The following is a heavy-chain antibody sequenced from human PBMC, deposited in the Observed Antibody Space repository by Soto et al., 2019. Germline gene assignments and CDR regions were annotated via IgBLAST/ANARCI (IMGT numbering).Heavy chain of an antibody. J-gene: IGHJ5*02. CDR1: GGSISSYY. V-gene: IGHV4-39*07. D-gene: IGHD2-15*01. CDR3: ARVMDCSGGSCYAIGVLDP. CDR2: IYYSGST. Sequence: SETLSLTCTVSGGSISSYYWGWIRQPPGKGLEWIGSIYYSGSTYYNPSLKSRVTISVDTSKNQSSLKLSSVTAADTAVYYCARVMDCSGGSCYAIGVLDPWGQGTLVTVSS.